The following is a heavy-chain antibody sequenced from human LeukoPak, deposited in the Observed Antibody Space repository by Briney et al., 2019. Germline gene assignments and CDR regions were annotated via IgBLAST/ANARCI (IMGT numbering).Heavy chain of an antibody. Sequence: GRSLRLSCAASGFTFDDYAMHWVRQAPGKGLEWVSGISWNSGSIGHADSVKGRFTISRDNAKNSLYLQMNSLRAEDMALYYCAKEGRRLGGPPDAFDIWGQGTMVTVSS. CDR3: AKEGRRLGGPPDAFDI. V-gene: IGHV3-9*03. CDR2: ISWNSGSI. J-gene: IGHJ3*02. CDR1: GFTFDDYA. D-gene: IGHD3-16*01.